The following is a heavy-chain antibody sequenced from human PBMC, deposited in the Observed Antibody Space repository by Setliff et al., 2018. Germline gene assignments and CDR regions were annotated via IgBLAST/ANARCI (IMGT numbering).Heavy chain of an antibody. J-gene: IGHJ6*03. Sequence: GASVKVSCKASGATFSSYGISWVRQAPGQGLEWMGGTIPMFGTTEYAQKFQGRLTIITDESTHTAFMQLSSLRPDDTAVYYWVRVRGDIVTTTSYYYYLDVWGKGTTVTVSS. CDR3: VRVRGDIVTTTSYYYYLDV. V-gene: IGHV1-69*05. CDR2: TIPMFGTT. CDR1: GATFSSYG. D-gene: IGHD5-12*01.